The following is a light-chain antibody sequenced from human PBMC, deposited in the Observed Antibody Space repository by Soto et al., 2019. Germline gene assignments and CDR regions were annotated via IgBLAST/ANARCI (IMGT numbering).Light chain of an antibody. CDR1: TSNIGNNY. J-gene: IGLJ2*01. CDR3: GAWDSSLSGVL. V-gene: IGLV1-51*01. Sequence: QAVVTQPPSVSAAPGQQVTISCSGETSNIGNNYVSWYQQLPGTAPKLLIYDTNNRPSGIPDRFSGSKSGTSATLGITGLQTGDEAVYYCGAWDSSLSGVLFGGGTQLTVL. CDR2: DTN.